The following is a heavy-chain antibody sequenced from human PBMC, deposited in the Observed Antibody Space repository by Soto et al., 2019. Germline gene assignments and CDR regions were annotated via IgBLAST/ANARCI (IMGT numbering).Heavy chain of an antibody. CDR2: INGGGGTT. CDR3: AKDRHPDGIWTFDY. Sequence: EVQLLESGGHLIQPGESLRLSCPASGFSFSGYTMNWVRQAQGKGLEWISGINGGGGTTYYADSVKGRFTISRDDSKNILYLQMNSPRAEDTAIYYCAKDRHPDGIWTFDYWGRGTLVTVSS. CDR1: GFSFSGYT. D-gene: IGHD3-9*01. V-gene: IGHV3-23*01. J-gene: IGHJ4*02.